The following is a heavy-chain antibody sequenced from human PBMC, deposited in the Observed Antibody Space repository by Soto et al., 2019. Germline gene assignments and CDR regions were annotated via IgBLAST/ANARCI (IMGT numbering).Heavy chain of an antibody. D-gene: IGHD1-26*01. Sequence: GGSLRLSCAASGFTFSSYWMSWVRQAPGKGLEWVANIKQDRSEKYYVDSVKGRFTISRDNAKNSLYLQMNSLRAEDTAVYYCARALVGATTDSGDYWGQGTLVTVSS. J-gene: IGHJ4*02. CDR2: IKQDRSEK. CDR3: ARALVGATTDSGDY. CDR1: GFTFSSYW. V-gene: IGHV3-7*01.